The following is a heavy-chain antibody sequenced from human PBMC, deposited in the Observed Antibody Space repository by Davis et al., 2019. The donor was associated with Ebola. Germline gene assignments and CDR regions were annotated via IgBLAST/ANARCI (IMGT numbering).Heavy chain of an antibody. CDR2: TYPGDSDT. Sequence: GESLKISCKGSGYSFTSYWIGWVRQMPGKGLEWMGITYPGDSDTRYSPSFQGQVTISADKSISTAYLQWSSLKASDTAMYYCARLVVAATNYYYGMDVWGQGTTVTVSS. CDR3: ARLVVAATNYYYGMDV. J-gene: IGHJ6*02. V-gene: IGHV5-51*01. D-gene: IGHD2-15*01. CDR1: GYSFTSYW.